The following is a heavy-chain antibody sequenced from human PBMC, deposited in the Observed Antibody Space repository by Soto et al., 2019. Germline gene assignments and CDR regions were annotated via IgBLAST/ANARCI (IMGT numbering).Heavy chain of an antibody. V-gene: IGHV4-30-4*01. Sequence: QVQLQESGPGVVKPSQTLSLTCTVSGGSFSSGDYYWSWVRQPPGKGLEWIGYIYYTGSTFNNPPLKSRVSISIDTSKTQFSLKLSSVTAADTAVYYCARIHFGDEPSYYYYGMDVWGRGTTVTVSS. J-gene: IGHJ6*02. CDR3: ARIHFGDEPSYYYYGMDV. D-gene: IGHD4-17*01. CDR1: GGSFSSGDYY. CDR2: IYYTGST.